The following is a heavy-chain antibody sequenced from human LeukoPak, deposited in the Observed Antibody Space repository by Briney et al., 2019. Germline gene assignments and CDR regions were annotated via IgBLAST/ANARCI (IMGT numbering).Heavy chain of an antibody. CDR2: IIPIFGAA. V-gene: IGHV1-69*05. CDR1: GGTFSSYA. J-gene: IGHJ5*02. CDR3: ARDPTYYYDSSGYRYGFDP. Sequence: SVKVSCKASGGTFSSYAISWVRQAPGQGLEWMGGIIPIFGAANYTQKFQGRVTITTDESTSTAYMELSSLRSEDTAVYYCARDPTYYYDSSGYRYGFDPWGQGTLVTVSS. D-gene: IGHD3-22*01.